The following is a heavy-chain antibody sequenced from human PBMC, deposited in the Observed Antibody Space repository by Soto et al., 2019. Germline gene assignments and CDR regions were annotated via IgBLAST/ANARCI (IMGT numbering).Heavy chain of an antibody. D-gene: IGHD4-17*01. CDR1: GGSISSGGYY. V-gene: IGHV4-30-4*01. CDR3: ARGRDGGGAS. J-gene: IGHJ5*02. CDR2: ISYSGST. Sequence: PSETLSLTCTVSGGSISSGGYYWSWIRQHPGTGLEWIGHISYSGSTYYNTSLKSRVTISVDTSKNQFSLKLSPVTAADTAVYYCARGRDGGGASWGQGTRVTVAS.